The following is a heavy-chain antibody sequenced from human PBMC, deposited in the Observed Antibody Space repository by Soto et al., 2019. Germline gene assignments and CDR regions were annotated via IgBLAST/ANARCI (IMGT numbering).Heavy chain of an antibody. Sequence: QVQLVESGGGVVQPGRSLRLSCAASGFTFSSYGMHWVRQAPGKGLEWVAVISYDGSNKYYADSVKGRFTISRDNSKNPLYLQMNSLRAEDTAVYYCAKDPTIFGVVPGYFDYWGQGTLVTVSS. CDR1: GFTFSSYG. V-gene: IGHV3-30*18. CDR2: ISYDGSNK. CDR3: AKDPTIFGVVPGYFDY. J-gene: IGHJ4*02. D-gene: IGHD3-3*01.